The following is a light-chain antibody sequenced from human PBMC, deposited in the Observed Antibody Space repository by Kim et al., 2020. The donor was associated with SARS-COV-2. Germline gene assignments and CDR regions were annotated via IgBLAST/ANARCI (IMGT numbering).Light chain of an antibody. Sequence: DIQMTQSPSSLSESVGDRVTITCRASQSISSYLNWYQQKPGKAPKLLIYAASSLQSGVPSRFSGSGSGTDFTLTISSLQPEDFATYYCQQSYSSHYTFGQGTKLEI. V-gene: IGKV1-39*01. CDR3: QQSYSSHYT. J-gene: IGKJ2*01. CDR1: QSISSY. CDR2: AAS.